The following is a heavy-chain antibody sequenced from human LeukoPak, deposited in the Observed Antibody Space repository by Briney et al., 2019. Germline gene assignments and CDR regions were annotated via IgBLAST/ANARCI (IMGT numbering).Heavy chain of an antibody. D-gene: IGHD3-10*01. CDR3: AREEYYYGSGSYRGYDAFDI. CDR1: GFTFSSYG. Sequence: GGSLRLSCAASGFTFSSYGMHWVRQAPGKGLEWVAVIWYDGSNKYYADSVKGRFTISRDNSKNTLYLQMNSLRAEDTAVYYCAREEYYYGSGSYRGYDAFDIWGQGTTVTVSS. CDR2: IWYDGSNK. V-gene: IGHV3-33*01. J-gene: IGHJ3*02.